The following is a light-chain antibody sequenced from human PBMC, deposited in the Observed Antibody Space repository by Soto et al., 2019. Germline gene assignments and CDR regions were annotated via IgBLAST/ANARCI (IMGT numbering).Light chain of an antibody. Sequence: EIIMKQSPVTLSVSPGERATLSCRASQSVNSNLAWYQQKPGQAPRLLIYGASTRATGIPASFIGNGSGTEFTLTASSLQPEDFAVYYCQQYNNWPFTFGPGTKVDIK. CDR1: QSVNSN. CDR2: GAS. J-gene: IGKJ3*01. CDR3: QQYNNWPFT. V-gene: IGKV3-15*01.